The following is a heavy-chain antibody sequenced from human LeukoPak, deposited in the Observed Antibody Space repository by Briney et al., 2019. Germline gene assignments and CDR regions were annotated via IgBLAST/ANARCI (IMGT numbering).Heavy chain of an antibody. CDR3: AKDGLWFGDLTYFDY. D-gene: IGHD3-10*01. J-gene: IGHJ4*02. CDR2: ISSDGTNK. Sequence: GGSLRLSCAASGFTFDDYGMSWVRQAPGKGLEWVAVISSDGTNKYYADSVKGRFTISRDNSKNTLFLQMNSLRAEDTAVYYCAKDGLWFGDLTYFDYWGQGTLVTVSS. V-gene: IGHV3-30*18. CDR1: GFTFDDYG.